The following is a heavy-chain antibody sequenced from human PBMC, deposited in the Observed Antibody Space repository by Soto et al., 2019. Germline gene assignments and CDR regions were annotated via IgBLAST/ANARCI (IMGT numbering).Heavy chain of an antibody. D-gene: IGHD5-18*01. CDR2: IYYSGST. V-gene: IGHV4-31*03. J-gene: IGHJ4*02. CDR3: ARGDTAMIFDY. Sequence: SETLSLTCTVSGGSISSGGYYWSWIRQHPGKGLEWIGYIYYSGSTYYNPSLKSRVTISVDTSKNQFSLKLSSVTAADTAVYYCARGDTAMIFDYWGQGTLVTVSS. CDR1: GGSISSGGYY.